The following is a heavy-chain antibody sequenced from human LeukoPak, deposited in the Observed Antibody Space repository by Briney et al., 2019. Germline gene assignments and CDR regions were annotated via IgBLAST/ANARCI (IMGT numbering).Heavy chain of an antibody. Sequence: PSETLSLTCTVSGGSISSSYYYWGWIRQPPGKGLEWIGSIYYSGSTYYNPSLKSRVTISVDTSKNQFSLKLRSVTAADTAVYYCARGPSYSSSCDYWGQGTLVTVSS. CDR2: IYYSGST. CDR3: ARGPSYSSSCDY. CDR1: GGSISSSYYY. V-gene: IGHV4-39*01. D-gene: IGHD6-13*01. J-gene: IGHJ4*02.